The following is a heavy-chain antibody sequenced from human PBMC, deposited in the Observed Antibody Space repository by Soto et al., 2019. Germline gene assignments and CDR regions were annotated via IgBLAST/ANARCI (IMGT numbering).Heavy chain of an antibody. CDR3: AKGDNLGPKTGYAFDP. D-gene: IGHD5-12*01. V-gene: IGHV6-1*01. J-gene: IGHJ5*02. Sequence: PSQTLSLTCAISGDSVSSNTASWNWIRQSPSRGLAWLGRTYFRSKWYNDYAVSVKSRIIINPDTSNNHFSLQLNSVTPEDTAVYFCAKGDNLGPKTGYAFDPWGQGIMVTVSS. CDR2: TYFRSKWYN. CDR1: GDSVSSNTAS.